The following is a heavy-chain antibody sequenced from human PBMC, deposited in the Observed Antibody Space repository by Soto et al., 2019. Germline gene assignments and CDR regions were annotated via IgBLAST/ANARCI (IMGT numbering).Heavy chain of an antibody. D-gene: IGHD2-15*01. V-gene: IGHV1-18*01. CDR2: INAYNGKT. J-gene: IGHJ5*02. Sequence: VQLVQSGAEVKKPGASVKVSCKASGYTFTRYAISWVRQAPGQGLEWMGWINAYNGKTNYAQRLQGRVTMTTDTSTSTAYMELRSLRSDDTAVYYCARADMSLVWFDPWGQGTLVTVSS. CDR1: GYTFTRYA. CDR3: ARADMSLVWFDP.